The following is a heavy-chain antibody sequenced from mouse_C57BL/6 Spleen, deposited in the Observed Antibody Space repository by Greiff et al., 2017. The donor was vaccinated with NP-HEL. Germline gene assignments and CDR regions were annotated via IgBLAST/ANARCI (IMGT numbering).Heavy chain of an antibody. J-gene: IGHJ2*01. V-gene: IGHV2-3*01. CDR2: IWGDGST. CDR3: AKGITTVVATGGTWYFDY. Sequence: VQLQQSGPGLVAPSQSLSITCTVSGFSLTSYGVSWVRQPPGKGLEWLGVIWGDGSTNYHSALISRLSISKDNSKSQVFLKLNSLQDDDTATYYGAKGITTVVATGGTWYFDYWGQGTTLTVSS. D-gene: IGHD1-1*01. CDR1: GFSLTSYG.